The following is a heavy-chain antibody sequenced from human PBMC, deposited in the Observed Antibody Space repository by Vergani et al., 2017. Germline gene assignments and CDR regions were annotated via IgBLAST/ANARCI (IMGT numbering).Heavy chain of an antibody. V-gene: IGHV3-11*01. CDR1: GFSFSDLY. CDR2: ISNSGNTI. CDR3: ARDHRDYNNYPGTFDI. J-gene: IGHJ3*02. D-gene: IGHD5-24*01. Sequence: QVQLVESGGGLVKPGGSLRLSCAASGFSFSDLYMTWIRPAPGKGLEWVSYISNSGNTIEYADSVKGRFSISRDNAKSSLFLQMDSLRAEDTAVYYCARDHRDYNNYPGTFDIWGQGSMVTVSS.